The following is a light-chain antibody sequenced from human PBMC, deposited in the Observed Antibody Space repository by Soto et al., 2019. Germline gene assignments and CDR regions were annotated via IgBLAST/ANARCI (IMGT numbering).Light chain of an antibody. Sequence: DLPMTQSPSTLSASVGDRVTITCRASQSISSWLAWYQQKPGKAPKLLIYDASSLESGVPSRFSGSGSGTEFTLTISSLQPDDFATYYCQQYNSYSPLFTFGPGTKVDIK. CDR1: QSISSW. J-gene: IGKJ3*01. V-gene: IGKV1-5*01. CDR2: DAS. CDR3: QQYNSYSPLFT.